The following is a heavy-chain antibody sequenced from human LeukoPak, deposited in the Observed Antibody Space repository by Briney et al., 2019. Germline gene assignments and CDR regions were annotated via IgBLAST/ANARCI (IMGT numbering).Heavy chain of an antibody. CDR2: INTNTGNP. D-gene: IGHD3-16*01. J-gene: IGHJ3*02. V-gene: IGHV7-4-1*02. Sequence: ASVKVSCKASGYTFTSYGISWVRQAPGQGLEWMGWINTNTGNPTYAQGFTGRFVFSLDTSVSTAYLQISSLKAEDTAVYYCARANTLGAFDIWGQGAMVTVSS. CDR3: ARANTLGAFDI. CDR1: GYTFTSYG.